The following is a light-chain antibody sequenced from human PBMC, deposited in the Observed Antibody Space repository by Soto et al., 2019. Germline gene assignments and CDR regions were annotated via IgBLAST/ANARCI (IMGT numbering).Light chain of an antibody. CDR2: GAS. V-gene: IGKV3-20*01. Sequence: EIVLTQSPGTLYLSPGERATLSCRASQTVYNGYLAWYQQKPGQAPRLLIYGASTRATGVPDRFSGSESGTGFTLTISRLEPEDFAVYYCQQYVSSPRTFGQGTKVEIK. J-gene: IGKJ1*01. CDR1: QTVYNGY. CDR3: QQYVSSPRT.